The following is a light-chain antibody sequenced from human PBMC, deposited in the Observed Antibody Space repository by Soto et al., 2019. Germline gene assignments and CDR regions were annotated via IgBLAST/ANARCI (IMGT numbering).Light chain of an antibody. CDR2: DVS. V-gene: IGLV2-14*01. Sequence: QSALTQPASVSGSPGQSITLSCTGTSSDVGGYNYVSWYQLHPGRAPKLIIYDVSHRPSGISNRFSGSKSGNTASLTISGLQPEDEADYFCSSYTTGITLYVFXPGTKLTVL. CDR1: SSDVGGYNY. CDR3: SSYTTGITLYV. J-gene: IGLJ1*01.